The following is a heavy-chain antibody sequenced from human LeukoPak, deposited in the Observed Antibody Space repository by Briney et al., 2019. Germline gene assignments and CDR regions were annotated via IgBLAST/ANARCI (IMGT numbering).Heavy chain of an antibody. CDR2: IIPILGTA. CDR1: GGTFSSYA. V-gene: IGHV1-69*05. J-gene: IGHJ6*03. CDR3: ARGNYYYYYYMDV. Sequence: ASVKVSCKASGGTFSSYAISWVRQAPGQGLEWMGGIIPILGTANYAQKFQGRVTITTDESTSTAYMELSSLRSEDTAVYYCARGNYYYYYYMDVWGKGTTVTVSS.